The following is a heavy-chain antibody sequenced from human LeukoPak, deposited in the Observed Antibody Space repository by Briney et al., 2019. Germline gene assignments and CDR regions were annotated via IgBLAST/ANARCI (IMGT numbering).Heavy chain of an antibody. CDR3: ARGPSERYYESSGYYYFDY. CDR1: GESFSGYY. V-gene: IGHV4-34*01. D-gene: IGHD3-22*01. Sequence: SETLSLTCAVYGESFSGYYWTWIRQPPGKGLEWIGEINYSGSTNYNPSLKSRVTISVDTSKNQFSLKLYSVTAADTAVYYCARGPSERYYESSGYYYFDYWGQGTLVTVSS. CDR2: INYSGST. J-gene: IGHJ4*02.